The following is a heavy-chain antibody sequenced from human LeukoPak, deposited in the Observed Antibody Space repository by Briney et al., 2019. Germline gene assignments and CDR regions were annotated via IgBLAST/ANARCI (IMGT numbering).Heavy chain of an antibody. D-gene: IGHD1-26*01. J-gene: IGHJ4*02. CDR2: ISYDGSNK. Sequence: GGSLRLSCAASGFTFSSYAMHWVRQAPGKGLEWVAVISYDGSNKYYADSVKGRFTISRDNSKNTLYLQMNSLRAEDTAVYYCARDFSSGSYYGDYYFDYWGQGTLVTVSS. CDR1: GFTFSSYA. V-gene: IGHV3-30*04. CDR3: ARDFSSGSYYGDYYFDY.